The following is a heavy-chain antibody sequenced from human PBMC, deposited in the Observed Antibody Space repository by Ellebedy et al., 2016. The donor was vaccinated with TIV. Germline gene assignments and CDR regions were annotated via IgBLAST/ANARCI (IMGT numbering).Heavy chain of an antibody. V-gene: IGHV3-30*03. Sequence: GESLKISCAASGFTFSTYGMHWVRQAPGKGLEWVAVISYDGSNEYYADSVRGRFTISRDNSNNTLYLHMNSLRAEDTALYYCTRGVVVTTSYSQYWGQGTLVTVSS. CDR2: ISYDGSNE. J-gene: IGHJ1*01. CDR1: GFTFSTYG. D-gene: IGHD2-21*02. CDR3: TRGVVVTTSYSQY.